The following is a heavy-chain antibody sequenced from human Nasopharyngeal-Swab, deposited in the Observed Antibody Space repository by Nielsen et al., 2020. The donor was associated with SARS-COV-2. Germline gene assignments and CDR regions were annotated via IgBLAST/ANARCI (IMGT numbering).Heavy chain of an antibody. CDR2: LSGSGGST. CDR3: AKEIAAAGYDAFDI. V-gene: IGHV3-23*01. CDR1: GFTFSRFA. Sequence: GRSLRLSCAASGFTFSRFAMSWVRQAPGTGLEWVSGLSGSGGSTYHADSVKGRFTISRDNSKNTLYLQMNSLRDEDTAVYYCAKEIAAAGYDAFDIWGQGTVVTVSS. D-gene: IGHD6-13*01. J-gene: IGHJ3*02.